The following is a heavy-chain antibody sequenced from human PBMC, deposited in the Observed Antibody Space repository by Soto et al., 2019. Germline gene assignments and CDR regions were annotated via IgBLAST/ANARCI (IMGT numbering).Heavy chain of an antibody. CDR3: ATYTVGEGGRGY. Sequence: QVQLQESGPGLVKPSETLSLTCTVSGGSMRGQHWSWIRQPPGKGLEWIGHHSDSTNYNPSLKSRITISTDTSKNQFSLMLSSVTAADTAVYYCATYTVGEGGRGYWGQGTLVTVSS. J-gene: IGHJ4*02. V-gene: IGHV4-4*09. CDR1: GGSMRGQH. CDR2: HHSDST. D-gene: IGHD3-16*01.